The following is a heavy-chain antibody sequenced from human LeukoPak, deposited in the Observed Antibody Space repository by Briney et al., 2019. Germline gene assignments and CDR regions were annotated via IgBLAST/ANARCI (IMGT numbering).Heavy chain of an antibody. J-gene: IGHJ4*02. CDR2: IYYSGST. D-gene: IGHD2-15*01. V-gene: IGHV4-59*01. Sequence: ASETLSLTCTVSGGSNSSYYWSWIRQPPGKGLEWIGYIYYSGSTNYNPSPKSRVTISVDTSKNQFSLKLSSVTAADTAVYYCARESAYCSGGSCYGPLSYFDYWGQGTLVTVSS. CDR3: ARESAYCSGGSCYGPLSYFDY. CDR1: GGSNSSYY.